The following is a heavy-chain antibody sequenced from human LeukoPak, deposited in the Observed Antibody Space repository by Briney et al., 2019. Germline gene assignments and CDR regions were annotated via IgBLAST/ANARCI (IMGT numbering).Heavy chain of an antibody. V-gene: IGHV4-34*01. CDR3: ARGNVATILAY. Sequence: PSETLSLTCAVYGGSFSGYYWSWIRQPPGKGREWIGEINHSGSTNYNPSLKSRVTISVDTSQNQFFLKLSSVTAADTAVYYCARGNVATILAYWGQGTLVTVSS. D-gene: IGHD5-12*01. J-gene: IGHJ4*02. CDR2: INHSGST. CDR1: GGSFSGYY.